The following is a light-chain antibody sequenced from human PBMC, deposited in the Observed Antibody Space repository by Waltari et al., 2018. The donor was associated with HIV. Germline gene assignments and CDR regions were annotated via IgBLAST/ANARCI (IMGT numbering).Light chain of an antibody. CDR1: RSNIGSNF. Sequence: QSVLTQPPSASATPGQRVTISCSGTRSNIGSNFVFWYQQFPGTAPKLLMYKNNKRLSGVPGRFSCSKSGTSASLAISGLRSEDEAVYYCAAWDDRLRGHVVFGGGTNLTV. CDR3: AAWDDRLRGHVV. V-gene: IGLV1-47*01. J-gene: IGLJ2*01. CDR2: KNN.